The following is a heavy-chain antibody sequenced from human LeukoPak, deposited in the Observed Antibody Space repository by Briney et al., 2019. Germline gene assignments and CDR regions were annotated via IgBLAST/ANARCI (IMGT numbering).Heavy chain of an antibody. D-gene: IGHD4-17*01. V-gene: IGHV3-30*03. CDR3: ATGESTYGDYGGGY. CDR1: GFTFSSYA. Sequence: GGSLRLSCAASGFTFSSYAMHWVRQAPGKGLQWVAVISYDGSNKYYADPVKGRFTISRDNSKNTLYLQMNSLRGEDTAMYYCATGESTYGDYGGGYWGQGTLATVSS. J-gene: IGHJ4*02. CDR2: ISYDGSNK.